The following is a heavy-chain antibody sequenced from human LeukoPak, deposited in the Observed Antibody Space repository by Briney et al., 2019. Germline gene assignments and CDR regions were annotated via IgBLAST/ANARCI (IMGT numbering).Heavy chain of an antibody. CDR1: GFTFSKYW. J-gene: IGHJ6*03. CDR3: ARDSPPYYYLDV. V-gene: IGHV3-7*01. Sequence: GGSLRLSCAASGFTFSKYWMTWVRQAPGKGLEWVANIQKGGSEKYYVDSVRGRLTISRDNARNSLYLQMNSLRAEDTGVYYCARDSPPYYYLDVWGKGTTVTVSS. CDR2: IQKGGSEK.